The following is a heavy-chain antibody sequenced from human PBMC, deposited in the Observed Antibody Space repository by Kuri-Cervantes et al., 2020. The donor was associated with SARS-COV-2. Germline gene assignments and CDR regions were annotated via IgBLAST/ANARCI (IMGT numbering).Heavy chain of an antibody. V-gene: IGHV3-30*04. CDR3: ANSGILSRRHKKSGEDY. J-gene: IGHJ4*02. D-gene: IGHD3-16*01. Sequence: LSLTCAASGFTFSSYAMHWVRQAPGKGLEWVAVISYDGSNKYYADSVKGRFTISRDNSKNTLYLQMNSLRAEDTAVYYCANSGILSRRHKKSGEDYWGQGTLVTVSS. CDR2: ISYDGSNK. CDR1: GFTFSSYA.